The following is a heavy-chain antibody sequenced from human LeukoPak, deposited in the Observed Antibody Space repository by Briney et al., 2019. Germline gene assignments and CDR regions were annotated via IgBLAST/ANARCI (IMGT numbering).Heavy chain of an antibody. CDR2: IWYDGSNK. CDR3: AKMGHSSGWYYFDF. D-gene: IGHD6-19*01. J-gene: IGHJ4*02. Sequence: PGRSLRLSCAASGFTFSSYGMHWVRQAPGKGLEWVAVIWYDGSNKYYADSVKGRFTISRDNSKNTLYLQMNSLRAEDTAVYYCAKMGHSSGWYYFDFWGQGTLVTVSS. CDR1: GFTFSSYG. V-gene: IGHV3-33*06.